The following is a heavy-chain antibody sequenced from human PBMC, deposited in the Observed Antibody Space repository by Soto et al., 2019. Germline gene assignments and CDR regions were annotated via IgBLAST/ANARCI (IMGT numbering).Heavy chain of an antibody. D-gene: IGHD3-3*01. V-gene: IGHV3-15*07. CDR2: IKSKTDGGTT. Sequence: EVQLVESGGGLVKPGGSLRLSCAASGFTFSNAWMNWVRQAPGKGLEWVGRIKSKTDGGTTDYAAPVKGRFTISRDDSKNTLYLQMNSLKTEDTAVYYCTTSITLFGVVTTPWGQGTLVTVSS. J-gene: IGHJ5*02. CDR1: GFTFSNAW. CDR3: TTSITLFGVVTTP.